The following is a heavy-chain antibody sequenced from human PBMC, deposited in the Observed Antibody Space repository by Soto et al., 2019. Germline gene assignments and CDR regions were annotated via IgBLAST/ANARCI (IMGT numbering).Heavy chain of an antibody. V-gene: IGHV1-2*02. CDR2: INPNSGGT. CDR1: GYTIPVHY. CDR3: ARETLQRVVVAAASGMDV. Sequence: ASVKVSCKASGYTIPVHYMHWVRQAPGQGLEWMGWINPNSGGTNYAQKFQGRVTMTRDTSISTAYMELSRLRFDDTAVYYCARETLQRVVVAAASGMDVWGQGTTVTVSS. J-gene: IGHJ6*02. D-gene: IGHD2-2*01.